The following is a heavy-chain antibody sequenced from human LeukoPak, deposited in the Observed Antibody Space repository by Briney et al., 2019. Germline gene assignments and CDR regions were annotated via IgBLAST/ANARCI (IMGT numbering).Heavy chain of an antibody. CDR2: ISYDGNNK. D-gene: IGHD4-17*01. CDR1: GFTFSSYG. CDR3: AKVGDGDYPSYDY. J-gene: IGHJ4*02. V-gene: IGHV3-30*18. Sequence: EGSLRLSCAASGFTFSSYGMHWVRQAPGKGLEWVAVISYDGNNKYYADSVKGRFTISRDNSKNTLYLQMNSLRAEDTAVYYCAKVGDGDYPSYDYWGQGTLVTVSS.